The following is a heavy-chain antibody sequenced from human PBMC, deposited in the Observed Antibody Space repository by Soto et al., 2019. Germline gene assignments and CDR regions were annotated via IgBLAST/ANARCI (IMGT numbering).Heavy chain of an antibody. V-gene: IGHV3-23*01. CDR1: GFTFSSYA. CDR3: AKEIPYYDILTGYYPAPLRHAFDI. D-gene: IGHD3-9*01. Sequence: GGSLRLSCAASGFTFSSYAMSWVRQAPGKGLEWVSAISGSGGSTYYADSVKGRFTISRDNSKNTLYLQMNSLRAEDTAVYYCAKEIPYYDILTGYYPAPLRHAFDIWGQGTMVTVSS. CDR2: ISGSGGST. J-gene: IGHJ3*02.